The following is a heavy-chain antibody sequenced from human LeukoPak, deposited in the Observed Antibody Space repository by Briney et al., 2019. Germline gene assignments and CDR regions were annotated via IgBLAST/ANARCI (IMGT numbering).Heavy chain of an antibody. J-gene: IGHJ4*02. CDR1: GGSISSGDYY. D-gene: IGHD4/OR15-4a*01. Sequence: TLSLTCTVSGGSISSGDYYWSWIRQSPGKGLEWIGYIYYSGSTYYNPSLKSRVTISVDTSKNQFSLKLSSVTAADTAVYYCASSYGGELQADYWGQGTLVTVSS. CDR2: IYYSGST. V-gene: IGHV4-30-4*01. CDR3: ASSYGGELQADY.